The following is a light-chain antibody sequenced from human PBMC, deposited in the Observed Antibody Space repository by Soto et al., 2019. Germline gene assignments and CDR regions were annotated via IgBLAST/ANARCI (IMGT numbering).Light chain of an antibody. J-gene: IGLJ1*01. Sequence: SVLTQPASVSGSPGQSITISCTGTSSDVGAYNYVSWYQQHPGKAPKLMIYDVSNRPSGVSNRFSGSKSGNTASLTISGLQAEDEADYYCSSYTSSSSLYVFGTGTKVTVL. CDR2: DVS. CDR3: SSYTSSSSLYV. CDR1: SSDVGAYNY. V-gene: IGLV2-14*03.